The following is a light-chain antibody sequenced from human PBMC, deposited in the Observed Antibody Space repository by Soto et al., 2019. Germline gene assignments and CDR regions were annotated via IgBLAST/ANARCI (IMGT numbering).Light chain of an antibody. J-gene: IGKJ1*01. Sequence: EIVMTQSPATLSVSTGERATLSCRASQSVSSDLAWYQQKPGQAPRLLVSYASRGATGIPSRFSGSGSGTDFTHTINSLQSEDFAVYYCQQYHNLWTFGQGTKVDIK. CDR3: QQYHNLWT. CDR1: QSVSSD. CDR2: YAS. V-gene: IGKV3-15*01.